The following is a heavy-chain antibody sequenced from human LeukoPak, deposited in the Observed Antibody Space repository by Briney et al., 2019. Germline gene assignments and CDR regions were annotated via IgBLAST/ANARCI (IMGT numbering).Heavy chain of an antibody. CDR2: ISYDGSNK. V-gene: IGHV3-30*18. D-gene: IGHD3-16*02. CDR1: GFTFSSYG. CDR3: AKTLYGDK. Sequence: QPGGSLRLSCAASGFTFSSYGMHWVRQAPGKGLEWVAVISYDGSNKYYADSVKGRFTISRDNSKNTLYLQMNSLRAEDTAVYYCAKTLYGDKWGQGTPVTVSS. J-gene: IGHJ4*02.